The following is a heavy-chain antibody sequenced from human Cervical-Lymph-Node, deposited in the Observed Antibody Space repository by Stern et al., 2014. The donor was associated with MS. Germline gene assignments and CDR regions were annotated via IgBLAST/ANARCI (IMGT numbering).Heavy chain of an antibody. Sequence: VQLVQSGAEVKKPGSSVKVSCKASGSTFRFFTVNWMRQAPGQGLEWMGDIIPMAGTANFAQKFQDRVTISADESTNTAYMELSSLTAEDTALYYGARTSSGIEGHEHFQHWGQGTLVTVSS. J-gene: IGHJ1*01. CDR1: GSTFRFFT. CDR2: IIPMAGTA. CDR3: ARTSSGIEGHEHFQH. D-gene: IGHD1-26*01. V-gene: IGHV1-69*01.